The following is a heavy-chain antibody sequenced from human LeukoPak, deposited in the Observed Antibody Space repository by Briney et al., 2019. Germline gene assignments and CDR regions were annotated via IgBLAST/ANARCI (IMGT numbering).Heavy chain of an antibody. CDR2: IDYSGNT. Sequence: SETLSLTCTVSGGSLRSSTYNWGWLRQPPGTGLEWVGSIDYSGNTYYNPSLKSRVTIFVDTSKNQFSLKLSSVTAAEPAFYYCARHDHRFRSGGRYYTFDPWGQGTLVTVSS. CDR1: GGSLRSSTYN. CDR3: ARHDHRFRSGGRYYTFDP. D-gene: IGHD2-15*01. J-gene: IGHJ5*02. V-gene: IGHV4-39*01.